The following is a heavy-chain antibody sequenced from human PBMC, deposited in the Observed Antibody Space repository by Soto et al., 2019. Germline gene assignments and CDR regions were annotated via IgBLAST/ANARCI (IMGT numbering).Heavy chain of an antibody. D-gene: IGHD3-22*01. Sequence: QLQLQESGSGLVRPSQTLSLSCAVSGDSISNGGYSWNWIRQPPGKGLEWIGYIYHCGSTYSNPSLEGRVTLSVDTSKNQFSLRLTSVIAADTAVYYCARDRRSFYHDGSGLDYWGQGILVTVSS. CDR2: IYHCGST. CDR1: GDSISNGGYS. J-gene: IGHJ4*02. V-gene: IGHV4-30-2*01. CDR3: ARDRRSFYHDGSGLDY.